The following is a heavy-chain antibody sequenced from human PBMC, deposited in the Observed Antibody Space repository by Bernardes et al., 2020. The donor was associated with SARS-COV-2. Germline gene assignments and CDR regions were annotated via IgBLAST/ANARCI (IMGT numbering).Heavy chain of an antibody. CDR2: IIGNAESL. CDR3: AKDSTPDGAWDFDF. D-gene: IGHD2-21*01. Sequence: GGSLRLSCAASGFTFGIYAMSWFRLAPGKGPECVSGIIGNAESLFYADSVKGRFTISRDNSKNILYLQMNNLRAEDTAIYFCAKDSTPDGAWDFDFWGQGTRVTVSS. V-gene: IGHV3-23*01. CDR1: GFTFGIYA. J-gene: IGHJ4*02.